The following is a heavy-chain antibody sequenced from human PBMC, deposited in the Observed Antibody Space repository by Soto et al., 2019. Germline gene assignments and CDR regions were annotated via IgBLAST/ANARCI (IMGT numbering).Heavy chain of an antibody. V-gene: IGHV3-33*01. Sequence: GGSLRLSCAASGFTFSSYGMHWVRQAPGKGLEWVAVIWYDGSNKYYADSVKGRFTISRDNSENTLYLQMNSLRAEDTAVYYCARDLDQAVAPNPNDYWGQGTLVTVSS. D-gene: IGHD6-19*01. CDR3: ARDLDQAVAPNPNDY. CDR1: GFTFSSYG. J-gene: IGHJ4*02. CDR2: IWYDGSNK.